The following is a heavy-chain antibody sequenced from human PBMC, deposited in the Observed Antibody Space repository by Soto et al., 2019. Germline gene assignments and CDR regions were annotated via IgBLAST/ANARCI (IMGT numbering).Heavy chain of an antibody. D-gene: IGHD2-8*02. V-gene: IGHV4-34*01. CDR3: ARDKITGLFDY. CDR1: GGSFSGYY. J-gene: IGHJ4*02. CDR2: IYYSGST. Sequence: SETLSLTCAVYGGSFSGYYWSWIRQPPGKGLEWIGSIYYSGSTYSNPSLKSRVTISVDTSKNQFSLKLSSVTAADTAVYYCARDKITGLFDYWGQGTLVTVSS.